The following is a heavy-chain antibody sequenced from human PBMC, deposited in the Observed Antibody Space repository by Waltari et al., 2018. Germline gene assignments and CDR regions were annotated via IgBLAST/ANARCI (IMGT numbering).Heavy chain of an antibody. Sequence: QVQLQQWGTRLLKPSETLSLTCAVYGGALRDNSSIWIRQPPGKGLEWIGEINHSGNTNYNSSLKSRVTISIHTSINQFSLKLSSVTAADTSVYYCARVGYRSSSGNYLDHWGQGTLVTVSS. CDR3: ARVGYRSSSGNYLDH. D-gene: IGHD6-6*01. CDR2: INHSGNT. V-gene: IGHV4-34*01. J-gene: IGHJ4*02. CDR1: GGALRDNS.